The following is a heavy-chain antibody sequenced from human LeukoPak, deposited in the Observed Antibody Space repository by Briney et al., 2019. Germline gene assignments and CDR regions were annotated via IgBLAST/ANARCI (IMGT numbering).Heavy chain of an antibody. CDR2: INHSGST. CDR1: GGSFSGYY. D-gene: IGHD1-26*01. J-gene: IGHJ4*02. V-gene: IGHV4-34*01. CDR3: ARGLSGSYWEGWDY. Sequence: SETLSLTCAVYGGSFSGYYWSWIRQPPGKGLEWIGEINHSGSTNYNPSLKSRVTISVDTSMNQFSLKLSSVTAADTAVYYCARGLSGSYWEGWDYWGQGTLVTVSS.